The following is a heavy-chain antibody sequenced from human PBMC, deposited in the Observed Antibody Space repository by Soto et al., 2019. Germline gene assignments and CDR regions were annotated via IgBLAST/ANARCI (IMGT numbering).Heavy chain of an antibody. CDR2: MSPNSGAT. D-gene: IGHD1-1*01. V-gene: IGHV1-8*01. Sequence: QVQLVQSGAEVTKPGASVKVSCKASGYTFTSYDINWVRQATGQGPEWMGWMSPNSGATGYAQKFQGRVTMTRDTSISTVYMELSNLRSEDTAIYYCARGVDAGVDVWGQGSTVTVSS. CDR3: ARGVDAGVDV. J-gene: IGHJ6*02. CDR1: GYTFTSYD.